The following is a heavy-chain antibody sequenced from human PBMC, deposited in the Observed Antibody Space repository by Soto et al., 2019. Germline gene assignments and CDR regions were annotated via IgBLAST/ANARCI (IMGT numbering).Heavy chain of an antibody. V-gene: IGHV3-48*01. D-gene: IGHD6-13*01. J-gene: IGHJ6*03. CDR3: VWESSRTDYYYYMDV. CDR1: GFTFSSYS. Sequence: EVQLVESGGGLVQPGGSLRLSCAASGFTFSSYSMNWVRQAPGKGLEWVSYISSSSSTIYYADSVKGRFTISSDNAKNSLYLQMNSLRAEDTAVYYCVWESSRTDYYYYMDVWGKGTTVTVSS. CDR2: ISSSSSTI.